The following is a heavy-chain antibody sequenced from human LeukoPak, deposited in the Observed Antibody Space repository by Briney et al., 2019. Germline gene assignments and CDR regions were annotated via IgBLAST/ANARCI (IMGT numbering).Heavy chain of an antibody. J-gene: IGHJ3*02. V-gene: IGHV4-34*01. CDR3: ATYGQGALRGVPDGFDI. Sequence: PSETLSLTCAVYGGSFSGYYWSWIRQPLGKGLEWIGEINHSGSTNYNPSLKSRVTISVDTSKNQFSLKLSSVTAADTAVYYCATYGQGALRGVPDGFDIWGQGTMVTVSS. D-gene: IGHD2-21*01. CDR1: GGSFSGYY. CDR2: INHSGST.